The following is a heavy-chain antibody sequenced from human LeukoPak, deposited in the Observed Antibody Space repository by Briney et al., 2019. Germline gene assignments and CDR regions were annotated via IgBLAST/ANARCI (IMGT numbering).Heavy chain of an antibody. CDR2: IYYSGST. CDR3: ARGVTRGYSGYGDGGYFDY. J-gene: IGHJ4*02. D-gene: IGHD5-12*01. Sequence: SETLSLTCTVSGGSISSGGYYWSWIRQHPGKGLEWIGYIYYSGSTYYNPSLKSRVTISVDTSKNQFSLKLSSVTAADTAVYYCARGVTRGYSGYGDGGYFDYWGQGTLVTVSS. CDR1: GGSISSGGYY. V-gene: IGHV4-31*03.